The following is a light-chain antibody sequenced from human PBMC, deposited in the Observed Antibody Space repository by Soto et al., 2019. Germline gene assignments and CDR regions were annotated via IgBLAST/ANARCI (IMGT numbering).Light chain of an antibody. J-gene: IGLJ1*01. Sequence: QSVLTQPPSVSGAQGQRVTISCTGSSSNIGAGYDVHWYQQLPGTAPKLLIYGNSNRPSGVPDRFSGSKSGTSASLAITGLQADDEADYYCQSYDSSVTLRVFGTGTKVTVL. CDR1: SSNIGAGYD. CDR3: QSYDSSVTLRV. CDR2: GNS. V-gene: IGLV1-40*01.